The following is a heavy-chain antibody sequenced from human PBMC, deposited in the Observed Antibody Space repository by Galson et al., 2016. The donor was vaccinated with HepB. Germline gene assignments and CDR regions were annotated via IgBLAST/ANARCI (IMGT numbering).Heavy chain of an antibody. CDR1: GGSIISHY. Sequence: SETLSLTCNVSGGSIISHYWGWIRQPPGKALEWIGYIYYTGRTTYNPSLKSRSTISLDMSKKSFSLKLNSVTAPDTAVYYCARGGAYSADSWGQGTLVTTSS. CDR3: ARGGAYSADS. J-gene: IGHJ4*02. CDR2: IYYTGRT. V-gene: IGHV4-59*11. D-gene: IGHD1-26*01.